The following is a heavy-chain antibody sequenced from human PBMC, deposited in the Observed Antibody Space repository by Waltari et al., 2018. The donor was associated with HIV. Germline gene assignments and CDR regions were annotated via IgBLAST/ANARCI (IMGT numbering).Heavy chain of an antibody. CDR2: RAYDATKR. Sequence: QVQLVESGGGVVQPGRSLRPSFAASGISFFERYGMHWVRQAPGKGLDGGGSRAYDATKRYYGHAVKGRFTISRDDSKKILYLQRDSRRGEDTALYFCATDRRQGFYFDNNGERPFASWGQGTLVTVSS. J-gene: IGHJ4*02. D-gene: IGHD3-22*01. CDR1: GISFFERYG. V-gene: IGHV3-30*03. CDR3: ATDRRQGFYFDNNGERPFAS.